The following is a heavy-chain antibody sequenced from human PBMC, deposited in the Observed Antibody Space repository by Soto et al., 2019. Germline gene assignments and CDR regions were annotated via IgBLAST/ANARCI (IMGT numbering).Heavy chain of an antibody. CDR2: IIPIFGTA. Sequence: SVKVSCKASGGTFSSYAISWVRQAPGQGLEWMGGIIPIFGTANYAQKFQGRVTITADKSTSTAYMELSSLRSEDTAVYYCARVKERXQWLVSPIYYYYYGMDVWGQGTTVTVSS. V-gene: IGHV1-69*06. D-gene: IGHD6-19*01. J-gene: IGHJ6*02. CDR3: ARVKERXQWLVSPIYYYYYGMDV. CDR1: GGTFSSYA.